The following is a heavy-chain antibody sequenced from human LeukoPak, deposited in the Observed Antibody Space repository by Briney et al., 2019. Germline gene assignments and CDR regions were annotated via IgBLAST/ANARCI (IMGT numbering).Heavy chain of an antibody. D-gene: IGHD3-22*01. CDR3: AREGHSSGFCGDFNI. J-gene: IGHJ3*02. CDR2: ISSDGSNK. V-gene: IGHV3-30*09. CDR1: GITFSTSV. Sequence: GGSLRLSRAASGITFSTSVMHWVRQAPGKGLEWVAVISSDGSNKDYADSVKGRFAISRDDSNNTLYLQMNSLRVEDTAVYYCAREGHSSGFCGDFNIWGHGTMVTVSS.